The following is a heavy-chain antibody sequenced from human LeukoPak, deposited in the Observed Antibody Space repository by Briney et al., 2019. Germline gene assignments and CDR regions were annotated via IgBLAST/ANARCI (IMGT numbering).Heavy chain of an antibody. V-gene: IGHV4-39*02. J-gene: IGHJ6*03. CDR1: GGSISTSSY. D-gene: IGHD3-3*01. CDR2: IYYSGST. Sequence: SSETLSLTCTVSGGSISTSSYWAWIRQPPGKGLEWIGNIYYSGSTYYNPSLKSRLTISVDTSKNHFSLRLSSVTAADTAVYYCARVYDFWSGYFYYYYMDVWGKGTTVTVSS. CDR3: ARVYDFWSGYFYYYYMDV.